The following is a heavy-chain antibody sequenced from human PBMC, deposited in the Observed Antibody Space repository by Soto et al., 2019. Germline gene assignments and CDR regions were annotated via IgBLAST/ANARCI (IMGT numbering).Heavy chain of an antibody. D-gene: IGHD2-15*01. Sequence: EVQLVESGGGLVQPGGSLRLSCTASGFIVSDTYVNWVRQAPGKGLEWVSVISNRGDTHYADSVRGRFSLSRDISDNTMHLQMNNLRVGDTAVYYCAREPRYCRGGSCSITGDAYDIWGQRTMVTVSS. J-gene: IGHJ3*02. CDR1: GFIVSDTY. V-gene: IGHV3-66*01. CDR3: AREPRYCRGGSCSITGDAYDI. CDR2: ISNRGDT.